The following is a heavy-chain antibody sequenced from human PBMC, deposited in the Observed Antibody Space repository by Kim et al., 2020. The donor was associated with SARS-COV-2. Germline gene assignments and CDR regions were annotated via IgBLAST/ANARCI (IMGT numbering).Heavy chain of an antibody. D-gene: IGHD6-19*01. V-gene: IGHV3-33*05. Sequence: GGSLRLSCAASGFTFSSYGMHWVRQAPGKGLEWVAVISYDGSNKYYADSVKGRFTISRDNSKNTLYLQMNSLRAEDTAVYYCARGAVAGLGGYFDYWGQGTLVTVSS. CDR2: ISYDGSNK. J-gene: IGHJ4*02. CDR3: ARGAVAGLGGYFDY. CDR1: GFTFSSYG.